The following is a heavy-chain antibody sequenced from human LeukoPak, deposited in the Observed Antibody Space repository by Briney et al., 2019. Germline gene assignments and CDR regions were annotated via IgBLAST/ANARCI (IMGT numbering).Heavy chain of an antibody. J-gene: IGHJ4*02. V-gene: IGHV4-59*01. CDR3: ARVRRYYDSSGYYQYYFDY. Sequence: PSETLSLTCTVSGGSIRSYYWSWIRQPPGKGLEWIGYIYYSGSTNYNPSLKSRVTISVDTSKNQFSLKLSSVTAADTAVYYCARVRRYYDSSGYYQYYFDYWGQGTLVTVSS. CDR2: IYYSGST. D-gene: IGHD3-22*01. CDR1: GGSIRSYY.